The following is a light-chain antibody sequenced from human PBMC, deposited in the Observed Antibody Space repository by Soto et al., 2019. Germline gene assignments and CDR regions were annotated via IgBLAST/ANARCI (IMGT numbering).Light chain of an antibody. Sequence: QSVLTQPPSVSGAPGQRVTISCTGSSSNIGAGYDVHWYQQLPGTAPKLLMYGNSNRPSGVPDRFSGSKSVTSASLAISGLQAEDEADYYCQSYDNSLSGYVFGTGTQLTVL. CDR3: QSYDNSLSGYV. CDR2: GNS. J-gene: IGLJ1*01. V-gene: IGLV1-40*01. CDR1: SSNIGAGYD.